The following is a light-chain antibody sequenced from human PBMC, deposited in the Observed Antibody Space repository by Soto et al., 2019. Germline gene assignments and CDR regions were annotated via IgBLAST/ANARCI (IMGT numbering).Light chain of an antibody. Sequence: QPVLTQPPSASGSPGQSVTISCTGTSGDVGTYNYVSWYQQHPGKAPKLIIYEVTKRPSGVPDRFSGSKSGNTASLTVSGLQAEDEADYYCSSFGARNNVFGTGTKLTVL. CDR1: SGDVGTYNY. V-gene: IGLV2-8*01. CDR3: SSFGARNNV. CDR2: EVT. J-gene: IGLJ1*01.